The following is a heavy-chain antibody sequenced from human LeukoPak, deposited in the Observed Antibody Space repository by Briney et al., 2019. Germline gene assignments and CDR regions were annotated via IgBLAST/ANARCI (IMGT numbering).Heavy chain of an antibody. CDR2: ISSSSLYI. CDR3: AKDRRPNNYHASGTHY. V-gene: IGHV3-21*01. CDR1: GFTFSSYS. J-gene: IGHJ4*02. Sequence: GGSLRLSCATSGFTFSSYSMNWVRQAPGKALEWVSSISSSSLYIYYADSVKGRFTISRDNSKNTLYLQMNSLRAEDTAVYYCAKDRRPNNYHASGTHYWGQGTLVTVSS. D-gene: IGHD3-10*01.